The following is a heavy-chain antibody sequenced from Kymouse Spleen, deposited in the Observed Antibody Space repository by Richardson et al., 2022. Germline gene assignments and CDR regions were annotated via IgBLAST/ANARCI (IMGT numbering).Heavy chain of an antibody. D-gene: IGHD6-6*01. Sequence: QVQLQQWGAGLLKPSETLSLTCAVYGGSFSGYYWSWIRQPPGKGLEWIGEINHSGSTNYNPSLKSRVTISVDTSKNQFSLKLSSVTAADTAVYYCAREDRAARRDWFDPWGQGTLVTVSS. CDR1: GGSFSGYY. CDR3: AREDRAARRDWFDP. CDR2: INHSGST. V-gene: IGHV4-34*01. J-gene: IGHJ5*02.